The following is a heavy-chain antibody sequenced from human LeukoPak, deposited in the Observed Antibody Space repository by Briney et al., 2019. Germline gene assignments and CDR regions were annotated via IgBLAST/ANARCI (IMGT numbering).Heavy chain of an antibody. CDR2: INQDGSEK. J-gene: IGHJ5*01. CDR3: ARDREGSSWYDF. D-gene: IGHD6-13*01. CDR1: GFTFSSYL. V-gene: IGHV3-7*04. Sequence: GGSLRLSCATSGFTFSSYLMTWVRQTPGKGLEWVAHINQDGSEKYYVDSGQGPFTISRDNTNNSLYLQMNSLRADDTAVYFCARDREGSSWYDFWGQGTQVTVSS.